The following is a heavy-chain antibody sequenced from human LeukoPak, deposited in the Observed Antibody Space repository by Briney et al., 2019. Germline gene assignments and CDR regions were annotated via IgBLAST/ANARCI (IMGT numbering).Heavy chain of an antibody. CDR1: GGSISSSSYY. CDR2: IYTSGST. J-gene: IGHJ4*02. CDR3: ARDPDVYFDY. Sequence: SETLSLTCTVSGGSISSSSYYWGWIRQPAGKGLEWIGRIYTSGSTNYNPSLKSRVTISVDTSKNQFSLKLSSVTAADTAVYYCARDPDVYFDYWGQGTLVTVSS. V-gene: IGHV4-61*02.